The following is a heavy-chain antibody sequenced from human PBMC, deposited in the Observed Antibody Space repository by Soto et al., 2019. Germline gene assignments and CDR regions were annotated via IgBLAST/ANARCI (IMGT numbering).Heavy chain of an antibody. D-gene: IGHD3-10*01. CDR1: GFTFSSYE. V-gene: IGHV3-48*03. CDR3: ARDAMVRGFDP. Sequence: GGSLRLSCAASGFTFSSYEMNWVRQAPGKGLEWVSYISSSGSTIYYADSVKGRFTISRDNAKNSLYLQMSSLRAEDTAVYYCARDAMVRGFDPWGQGTLVTVSS. CDR2: ISSSGSTI. J-gene: IGHJ5*02.